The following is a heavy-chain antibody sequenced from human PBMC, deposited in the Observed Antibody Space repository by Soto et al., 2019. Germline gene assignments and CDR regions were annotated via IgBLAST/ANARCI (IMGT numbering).Heavy chain of an antibody. CDR1: GYTFTSYG. Sequence: ASVKVSCKASGYTFTSYGITWVRQAPGQGLELMGWISAYNGNTHYAQKLQGRVTMTTDTSTSTAYMELRSLRSDDTAVYYCARGGLGYCTNGVCPANWFDPWGQGTLVTVYS. D-gene: IGHD2-8*01. V-gene: IGHV1-18*04. J-gene: IGHJ5*02. CDR3: ARGGLGYCTNGVCPANWFDP. CDR2: ISAYNGNT.